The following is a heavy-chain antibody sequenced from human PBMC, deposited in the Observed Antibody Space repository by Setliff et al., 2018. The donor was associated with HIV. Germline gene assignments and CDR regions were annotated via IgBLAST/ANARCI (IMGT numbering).Heavy chain of an antibody. J-gene: IGHJ4*02. CDR2: IIPIFHTA. Sequence: SVKVSCKTSGGSLSNYGITWVRQAPGQGLEWMGGIIPIFHTANFAQKFQGRLSITAHESTSTAYMELSSLRSEDTAVYYCARETTGSTLTLSEYWGLGTLVTVSS. CDR1: GGSLSNYG. D-gene: IGHD2-15*01. CDR3: ARETTGSTLTLSEY. V-gene: IGHV1-69*13.